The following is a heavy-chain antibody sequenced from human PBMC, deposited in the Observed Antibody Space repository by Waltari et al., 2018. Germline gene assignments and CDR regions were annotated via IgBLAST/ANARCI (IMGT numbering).Heavy chain of an antibody. V-gene: IGHV4-4*07. D-gene: IGHD2-2*01. Sequence: QVQLQESGPGLVKPSETLSLTCTVSGGSISSYYWSWIRQPAGKGLEWIGRIYTSGSTTYTPSLKSRVTMSVDTSKNQFSLKLSSVTAADTAVYYCAVMSSTSYYYYYYMDVWGKGTTVTVSS. CDR1: GGSISSYY. CDR3: AVMSSTSYYYYYYMDV. J-gene: IGHJ6*03. CDR2: IYTSGST.